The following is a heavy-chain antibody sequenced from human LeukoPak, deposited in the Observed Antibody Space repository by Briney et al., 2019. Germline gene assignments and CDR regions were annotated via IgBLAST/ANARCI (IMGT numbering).Heavy chain of an antibody. CDR2: INPNSGGT. D-gene: IGHD6-6*01. J-gene: IGHJ4*02. CDR1: GYTFTGYY. CDR3: ARVPSRESIAARPGDY. Sequence: ASVKVSCKASGYTFTGYYMHWVRQAPGQGLEWMGWINPNSGGTNYAQKFQGRVTMTRDTSISTAYMELSRLRSDDTAVYYCARVPSRESIAARPGDYWGQGTLVTVSS. V-gene: IGHV1-2*02.